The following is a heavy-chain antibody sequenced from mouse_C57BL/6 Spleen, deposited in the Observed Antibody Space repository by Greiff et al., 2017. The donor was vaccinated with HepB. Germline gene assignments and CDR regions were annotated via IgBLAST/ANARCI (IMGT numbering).Heavy chain of an antibody. V-gene: IGHV14-1*01. CDR2: IDPEDGDT. Sequence: EVQLQQSGAELVRPGASVKLSCTASGFNIKDYYMHWVKQRPEQGLEWIGRIDPEDGDTEYAPKFQGKATMTADTSSNTAYLQLSSLTSEDTAVYYCTPSGYYGSSYEGFAYWGQGTLVTVSA. J-gene: IGHJ3*01. D-gene: IGHD1-1*01. CDR3: TPSGYYGSSYEGFAY. CDR1: GFNIKDYY.